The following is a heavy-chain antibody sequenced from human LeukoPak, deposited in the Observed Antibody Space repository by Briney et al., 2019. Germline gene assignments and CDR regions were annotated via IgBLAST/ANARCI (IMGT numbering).Heavy chain of an antibody. J-gene: IGHJ3*02. CDR3: AREVPGQQLAATDAFDI. CDR2: INPNSGGT. D-gene: IGHD6-13*01. Sequence: ASVKVSCKASGYTFTGYYMHWVRQVPGQGLEWMGWINPNSGGTNYAQKFQGRVTMTRDTSISTAYMELSRLRSDDTAVYYCAREVPGQQLAATDAFDIWGQGTMVTVSS. CDR1: GYTFTGYY. V-gene: IGHV1-2*02.